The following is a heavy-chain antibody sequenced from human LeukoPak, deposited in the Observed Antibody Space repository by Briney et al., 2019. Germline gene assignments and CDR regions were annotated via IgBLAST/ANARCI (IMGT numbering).Heavy chain of an antibody. Sequence: GASVKVSCKASGYTFTNYRIHWVRQAPGRGLEWMGLINPEVGSTSFAQKFQGRVTMTRATSARTVYMELRSLGSEDTAVYYCATGHTICEVEYVDYWGQGTLVTVSS. CDR2: INPEVGST. D-gene: IGHD3-3*01. CDR1: GYTFTNYR. J-gene: IGHJ4*02. CDR3: ATGHTICEVEYVDY. V-gene: IGHV1-46*01.